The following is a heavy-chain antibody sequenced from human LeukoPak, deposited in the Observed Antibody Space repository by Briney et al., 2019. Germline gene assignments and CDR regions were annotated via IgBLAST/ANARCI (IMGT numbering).Heavy chain of an antibody. Sequence: GGSLRLSCAASGFTFSSYGMTWVRQAPGKGLEWVSYISSSSSTIYYADSVKGRFTISRDNAKNTLYLQMNRLRAEDTAVYYCAKRGLAAALFRWGQGTLVTVSS. D-gene: IGHD6-13*01. V-gene: IGHV3-48*01. J-gene: IGHJ4*02. CDR2: ISSSSSTI. CDR1: GFTFSSYG. CDR3: AKRGLAAALFR.